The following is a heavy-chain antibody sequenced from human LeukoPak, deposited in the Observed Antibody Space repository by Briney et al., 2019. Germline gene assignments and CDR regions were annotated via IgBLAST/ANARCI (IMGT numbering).Heavy chain of an antibody. CDR2: IGSTKSYI. D-gene: IGHD1/OR15-1a*01. Sequence: GGSLRLSCAASGFTFSSYSINWVRQAPGKGLEWVSSIGSTKSYIYYADSVRGRFTISRDNAKKSLYLQMNSLRAEDTALYYCARAKTNYYYYYMDVWGKGTTVTVSS. CDR3: ARAKTNYYYYYMDV. V-gene: IGHV3-21*04. J-gene: IGHJ6*03. CDR1: GFTFSSYS.